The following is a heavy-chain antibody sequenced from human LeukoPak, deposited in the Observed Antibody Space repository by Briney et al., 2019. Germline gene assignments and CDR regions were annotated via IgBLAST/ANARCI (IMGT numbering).Heavy chain of an antibody. CDR3: ARPPGRDGYNRYEY. D-gene: IGHD5-12*01. CDR2: INPDSSGT. J-gene: IGHJ4*02. CDR1: GYTFTGYY. V-gene: IGHV1-2*02. Sequence: ASVKVSCKAPGYTFTGYYMHWVRQAPGQGLEWMGWINPDSSGTNYAEKFQGRVTMTRDTSISTAYMELSRLRSDDTAVYYCARPPGRDGYNRYEYWGQGTLVTVSS.